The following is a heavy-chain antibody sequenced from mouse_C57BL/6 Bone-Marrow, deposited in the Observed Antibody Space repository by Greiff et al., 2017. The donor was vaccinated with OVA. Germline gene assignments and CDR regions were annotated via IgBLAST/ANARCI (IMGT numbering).Heavy chain of an antibody. V-gene: IGHV5-4*01. CDR3: ARDGAFGY. J-gene: IGHJ2*01. Sequence: EVQVVESGGGLVKPGGSLKLSCAASGFTFSSYAMSWVRQTPEKRLEWVATISDGGSYTYYPDNVKGRFTISRDNAKNNLYLQMSHLKSEDTAMYYCARDGAFGYWGQGTTLTVSS. CDR2: ISDGGSYT. CDR1: GFTFSSYA.